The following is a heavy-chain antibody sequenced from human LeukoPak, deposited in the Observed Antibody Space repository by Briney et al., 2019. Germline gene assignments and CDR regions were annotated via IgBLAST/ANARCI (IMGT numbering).Heavy chain of an antibody. CDR1: GGTFSSYA. V-gene: IGHV1-8*02. J-gene: IGHJ4*02. CDR3: ARGLSVDGFDY. Sequence: GASVKVSCKASGGTFSSYAINWVRQATGQGLEWMGWMNPNSGNTGYAQKFQGRVTMTRNTSISTAYMELSSLRSEDTAVYYCARGLSVDGFDYWGQGTLVTVSS. D-gene: IGHD2-15*01. CDR2: MNPNSGNT.